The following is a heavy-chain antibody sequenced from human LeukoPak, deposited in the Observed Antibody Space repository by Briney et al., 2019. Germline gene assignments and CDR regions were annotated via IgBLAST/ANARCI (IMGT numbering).Heavy chain of an antibody. Sequence: PGGSLRLSCAASGFTFSSYEMNWVRQAPGKGLEWVSYISSSGSTIYYADSVKGRFTISRDNAKNSLYLQMNSLRAEDTAVYYCALSRVVVAAEAVKNWFDPWGQGTLVTVSS. CDR1: GFTFSSYE. CDR3: ALSRVVVAAEAVKNWFDP. CDR2: ISSSGSTI. J-gene: IGHJ5*02. V-gene: IGHV3-48*03. D-gene: IGHD2-15*01.